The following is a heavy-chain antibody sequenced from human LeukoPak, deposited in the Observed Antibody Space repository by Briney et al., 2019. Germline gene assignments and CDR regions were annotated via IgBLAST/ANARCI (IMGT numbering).Heavy chain of an antibody. CDR3: AKEGTQYSRREVGYFDY. Sequence: GRSLRLSCAASGFTFSSYGMHWVRQATGKGLECVAVISYDGSNKYYADSVKGRFTISRDNSKNTLYLQMNSLRAEDTAVYYCAKEGTQYSRREVGYFDYWGQGTLVTVSS. J-gene: IGHJ4*02. CDR2: ISYDGSNK. D-gene: IGHD6-6*01. CDR1: GFTFSSYG. V-gene: IGHV3-30*18.